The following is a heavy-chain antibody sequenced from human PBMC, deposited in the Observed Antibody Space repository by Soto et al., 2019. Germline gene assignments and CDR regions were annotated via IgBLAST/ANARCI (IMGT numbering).Heavy chain of an antibody. CDR1: GYSFTSYW. J-gene: IGHJ4*02. V-gene: IGHV5-10-1*01. Sequence: EVQLVQSGAEVKKPGESLRISCKGSGYSFTSYWISWVRQMPGKGLEWMGRIDPSDSYTNYSPSYQGHVTISADKSISTAYLQWSSLKASDTAMYYCARLAMWSRYSSGGFDYWGQGTLVTVSS. D-gene: IGHD6-19*01. CDR3: ARLAMWSRYSSGGFDY. CDR2: IDPSDSYT.